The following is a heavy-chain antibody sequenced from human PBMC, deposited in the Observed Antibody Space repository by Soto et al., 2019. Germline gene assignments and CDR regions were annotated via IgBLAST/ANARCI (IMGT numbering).Heavy chain of an antibody. D-gene: IGHD3-9*01. V-gene: IGHV5-51*01. CDR1: GYMFTAYG. Sequence: GESLKISCQATGYMFTAYGIGWVRQVPGKGLEWMGIIHPSDSDTTYHPSMQGHVTVSVDKSVSTAYVHWTSLKASDTATYYCAIRGPEYKFCPSSFDFWGQGTLVTVSS. CDR2: IHPSDSDT. CDR3: AIRGPEYKFCPSSFDF. J-gene: IGHJ3*01.